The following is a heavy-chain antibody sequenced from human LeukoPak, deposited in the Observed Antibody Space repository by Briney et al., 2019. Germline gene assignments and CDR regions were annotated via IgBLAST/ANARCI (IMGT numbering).Heavy chain of an antibody. D-gene: IGHD2-2*01. CDR1: GGSISSYY. Sequence: KTSETLSLTCTVSGGSISSYYWSWIRQPAGKGLEWIGRIYTSGSTNYNPSLKSRVTMSVDTSKNQFSLKLSSVTAADTAVYYCARDSRYCSSTSCYGLNYYYYMDVWGKGTTVTISS. J-gene: IGHJ6*03. V-gene: IGHV4-4*07. CDR3: ARDSRYCSSTSCYGLNYYYYMDV. CDR2: IYTSGST.